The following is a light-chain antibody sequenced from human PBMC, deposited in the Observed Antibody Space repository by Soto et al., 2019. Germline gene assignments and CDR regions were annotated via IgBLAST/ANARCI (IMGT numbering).Light chain of an antibody. CDR3: QQSYGTPIT. CDR1: QSISSY. V-gene: IGKV1-39*01. CDR2: VAS. Sequence: IQMTHAPSSLSASVRDRVTITCRASQSISSYLNWYQQKPGKAPNLLIYVASSLQSEVPSRFSGSGSGTDFTLTITSLQPEDFATYYCQQSYGTPITFGQVGRLQIK. J-gene: IGKJ5*01.